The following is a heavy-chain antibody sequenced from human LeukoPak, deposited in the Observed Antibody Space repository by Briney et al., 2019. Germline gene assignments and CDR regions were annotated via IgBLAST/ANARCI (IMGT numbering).Heavy chain of an antibody. CDR3: ARVGRLYYYDSSGSDY. V-gene: IGHV1-46*01. CDR1: GYTFTSYY. J-gene: IGHJ4*02. D-gene: IGHD3-22*01. CDR2: INPSGGST. Sequence: ASVKVSCKASGYTFTSYYMHWVRQAPGQGLEWMGIINPSGGSTSYAQKFQGRVTMTRDTSISTAYMELSSLRSEDTAVYYCARVGRLYYYDSSGSDYWGQGTLVTVSS.